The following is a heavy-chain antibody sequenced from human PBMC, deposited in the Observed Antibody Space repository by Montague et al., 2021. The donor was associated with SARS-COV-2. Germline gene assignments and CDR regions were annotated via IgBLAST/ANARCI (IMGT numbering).Heavy chain of an antibody. CDR1: GGWFSGYY. Sequence: SETLSLTCAVYGGWFSGYYWTWIRQPPGNGLEWIADINHSGTTNYNFNPSLRSRVTISVDTSKSQFSLKLSSVTAADTGVYYCARWDPQTLTLIGLRGKSASDYWGQGTLVTVSS. CDR3: ARWDPQTLTLIGLRGKSASDY. CDR2: INHSGTT. D-gene: IGHD4-23*01. J-gene: IGHJ4*02. V-gene: IGHV4-34*01.